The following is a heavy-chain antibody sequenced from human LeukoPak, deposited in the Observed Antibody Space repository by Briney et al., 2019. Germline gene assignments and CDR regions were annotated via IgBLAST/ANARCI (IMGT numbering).Heavy chain of an antibody. CDR2: IYYSGST. Sequence: SETLSLTYTVSGGSISRYYWSWIRQPPGKGLEWIGYIYYSGSTNYNPSLKSRVTISVDTSKNQFSLKLSSVTAADTAVYYCARFLRRHDAFDIWGQGTMVTVSS. D-gene: IGHD2/OR15-2a*01. CDR1: GGSISRYY. J-gene: IGHJ3*02. V-gene: IGHV4-59*01. CDR3: ARFLRRHDAFDI.